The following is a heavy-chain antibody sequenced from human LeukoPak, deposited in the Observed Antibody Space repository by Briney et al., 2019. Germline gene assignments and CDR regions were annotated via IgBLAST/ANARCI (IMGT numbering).Heavy chain of an antibody. CDR3: ARTSLVRDTTSYYMGPFDY. Sequence: ASVKLSCKASGYTFTNYYMHWVRQAPGPGLGWVGIINPSGGRTAYAKRYQGRVTVTSDMSTSTVYMELSSLTSEDTAVYYCARTSLVRDTTSYYMGPFDYWGQGALVTVSS. D-gene: IGHD1-26*01. V-gene: IGHV1-46*01. J-gene: IGHJ4*02. CDR2: INPSGGRT. CDR1: GYTFTNYY.